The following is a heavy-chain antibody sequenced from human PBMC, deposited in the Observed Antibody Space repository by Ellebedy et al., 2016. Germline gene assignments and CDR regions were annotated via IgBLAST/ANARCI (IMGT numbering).Heavy chain of an antibody. D-gene: IGHD2/OR15-2a*01. V-gene: IGHV3-23*01. Sequence: GGSLRLSCAASGFTFSSYDMSWVRQAPGKGPEWVSTISGSRGSTDYADSVKGRFTISRDNSNSTIFLQMDSLRVEDTAVYYCAKEGLGIWASTYYFENWGQGTLVTVSS. CDR2: ISGSRGST. J-gene: IGHJ4*02. CDR1: GFTFSSYD. CDR3: AKEGLGIWASTYYFEN.